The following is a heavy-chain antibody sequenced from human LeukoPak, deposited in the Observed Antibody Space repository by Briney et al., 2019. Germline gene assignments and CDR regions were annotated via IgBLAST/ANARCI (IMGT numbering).Heavy chain of an antibody. J-gene: IGHJ3*02. CDR3: ARMTSGSWLGRGVGAFDI. V-gene: IGHV4-61*02. CDR1: GGSISSGSYY. Sequence: SQTQSLTCTVSGGSISSGSYYWSWIRQPAGKGLEWIGRIYTSGSTNYNPSLKSRVTISVDTSKNQFSLKLSSVTAADTAVYYCARMTSGSWLGRGVGAFDIWGQGTMVTVSS. CDR2: IYTSGST. D-gene: IGHD6-13*01.